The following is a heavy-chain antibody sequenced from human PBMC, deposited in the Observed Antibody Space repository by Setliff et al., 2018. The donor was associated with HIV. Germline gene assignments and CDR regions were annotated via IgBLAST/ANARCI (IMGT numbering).Heavy chain of an antibody. J-gene: IGHJ4*01. CDR1: GGSIRSYY. V-gene: IGHV4-59*01. Sequence: SETLSLTCTVSGGSIRSYYWNWIRQPPGKGLERIGFIYHSGPTHYNPSLKRRVSISVDTSKNHFSRKLNSLSTADTAVYYCAGSGYCNSASCHGARWQIDNWGKGTRVTVSS. D-gene: IGHD2-2*03. CDR3: AGSGYCNSASCHGARWQIDN. CDR2: IYHSGPT.